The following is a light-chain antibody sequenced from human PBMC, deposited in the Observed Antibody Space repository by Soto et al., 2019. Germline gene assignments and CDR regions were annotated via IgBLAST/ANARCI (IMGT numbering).Light chain of an antibody. V-gene: IGKV3-11*01. CDR3: QQYSSWPPWT. CDR2: DGS. J-gene: IGKJ1*01. Sequence: EIVLTQSPATLSLSPGERATLSCRASQSVSGYLAWYQQKPGQAPRLLIYDGSHRATGIPARFSGSGSGTEFTLTISSLESEDSAVYYCQQYSSWPPWTFGQGTKVEIK. CDR1: QSVSGY.